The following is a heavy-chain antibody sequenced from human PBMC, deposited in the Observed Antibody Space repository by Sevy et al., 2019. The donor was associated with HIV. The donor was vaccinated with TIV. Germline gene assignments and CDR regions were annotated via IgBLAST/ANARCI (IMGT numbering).Heavy chain of an antibody. CDR1: GGSISSYY. CDR3: GRVRDYFDY. J-gene: IGHJ4*02. CDR2: IYYSGST. Sequence: SETLSLTCTVSGGSISSYYWSWIRQPPGKGLEWIGYIYYSGSTNYNPSLKSRVTISVDTSTNYFSLKLSSVTATDTAEYYCGRVRDYFDYWGQGTLVTVSS. V-gene: IGHV4-59*01.